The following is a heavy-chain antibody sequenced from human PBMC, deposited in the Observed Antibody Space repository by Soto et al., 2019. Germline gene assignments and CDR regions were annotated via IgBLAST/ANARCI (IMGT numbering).Heavy chain of an antibody. CDR3: ARQGDDGYYYGY. V-gene: IGHV3-33*01. J-gene: IGHJ4*02. CDR1: GFTFSSYG. D-gene: IGHD3-22*01. CDR2: IWYDGSNK. Sequence: QVQLVESGGGVVQPGRSLRLSCAASGFTFSSYGMHWVRQAPGKGLEWVAVIWYDGSNKYYADSVKGRFTISRDNSKNTLYLQMNSLRAEDTAVYSCARQGDDGYYYGYWGQGTLVTVSS.